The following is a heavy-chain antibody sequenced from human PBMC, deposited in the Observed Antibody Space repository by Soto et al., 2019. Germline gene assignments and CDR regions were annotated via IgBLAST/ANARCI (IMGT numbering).Heavy chain of an antibody. CDR1: GFTFSSYG. V-gene: IGHV3-33*01. Sequence: QVQLVESGGGVVQPGRSLRLSCAASGFTFSSYGMHWVRQAPGKGLEWVAVIWYDGSNKYYADSVKGRFTISRDNSKNTLHMQMNGLRAEDTVVYYCAGGVGQWLAATHWYFDLWGRGTLVTVSS. CDR3: AGGVGQWLAATHWYFDL. J-gene: IGHJ2*01. D-gene: IGHD6-19*01. CDR2: IWYDGSNK.